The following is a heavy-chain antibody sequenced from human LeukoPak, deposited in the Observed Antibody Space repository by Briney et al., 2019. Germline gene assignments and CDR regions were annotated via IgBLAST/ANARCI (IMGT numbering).Heavy chain of an antibody. D-gene: IGHD1-26*01. Sequence: GGSLRLSCAASGFTFSSYWMHWVRQAPGKGLGWVSRINSDGSSTSYADSVKGRFTISRDNAKNSLYLQMNSLRAEDTAVYYCARYRFVVGATDSFDMWGQGTTVTVSS. J-gene: IGHJ3*02. CDR2: INSDGSST. V-gene: IGHV3-74*01. CDR3: ARYRFVVGATDSFDM. CDR1: GFTFSSYW.